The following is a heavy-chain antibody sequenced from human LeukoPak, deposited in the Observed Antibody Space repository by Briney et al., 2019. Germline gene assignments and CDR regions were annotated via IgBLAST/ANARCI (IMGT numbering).Heavy chain of an antibody. Sequence: GASLKTSFKGPGYRFTSFWIGWVRPLPGKGLGWVGFIYLGDSDNRYRPSFKGQVTISADKSISTAYLQWSSLKASDTAMYYCARLPYASSSLIDYWGQGTLVTVSS. V-gene: IGHV5-51*01. J-gene: IGHJ4*02. CDR1: GYRFTSFW. CDR2: IYLGDSDN. D-gene: IGHD6-6*01. CDR3: ARLPYASSSLIDY.